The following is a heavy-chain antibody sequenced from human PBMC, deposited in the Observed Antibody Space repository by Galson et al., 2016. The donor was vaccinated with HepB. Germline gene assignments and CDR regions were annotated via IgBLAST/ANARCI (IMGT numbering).Heavy chain of an antibody. Sequence: SLRLSCAASGFPFSSHGMHWVRQAPGKGLEWVAVLSYDGSTKSYADSVKGRFTISRDNSKNTLYLQMNSLRADDTAVYYCAYLIVGANTFDYWGQGTLVTVSS. CDR3: AYLIVGANTFDY. J-gene: IGHJ4*02. D-gene: IGHD1-26*01. CDR1: GFPFSSHG. CDR2: LSYDGSTK. V-gene: IGHV3-30*03.